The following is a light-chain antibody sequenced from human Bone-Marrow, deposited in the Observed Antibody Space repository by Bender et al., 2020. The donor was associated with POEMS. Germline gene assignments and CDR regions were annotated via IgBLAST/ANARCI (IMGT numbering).Light chain of an antibody. CDR3: SSWDDSLNGWV. CDR2: RNN. V-gene: IGLV1-44*01. Sequence: QSVLTQPPSASGTPGQSVTISCSGTSSNFGNNAANWYQHVPGTAPKLLIYRNNQRPSGVPDRFSASTSGTSASLATSGLHSDDEADYYCSSWDDSLNGWVFGGGTKLTVL. CDR1: SSNFGNNA. J-gene: IGLJ3*02.